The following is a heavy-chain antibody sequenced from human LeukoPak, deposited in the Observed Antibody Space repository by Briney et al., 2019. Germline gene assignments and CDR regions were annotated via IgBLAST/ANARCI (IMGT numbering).Heavy chain of an antibody. D-gene: IGHD2-2*01. V-gene: IGHV4-38-2*01. CDR1: GYSFTSGHY. J-gene: IGHJ4*02. CDR2: IYHTGSA. Sequence: PSETLSLTCSVSGYSFTSGHYWGWIRHPPGKGLEWIANIYHTGSAHYNPSLKSRVTISVDTSKNQFSLKLSSVTAADTAVYYCARYCTSTTCILRGFDYWGQGTLVTVSS. CDR3: ARYCTSTTCILRGFDY.